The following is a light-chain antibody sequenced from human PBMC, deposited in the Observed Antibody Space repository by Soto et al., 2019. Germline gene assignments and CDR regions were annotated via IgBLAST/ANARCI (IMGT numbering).Light chain of an antibody. CDR1: QDISSY. CDR3: QQLNSYPIT. V-gene: IGKV1-9*01. J-gene: IGKJ5*01. CDR2: DAS. Sequence: IQLPPCPSFLAASVRASVTIPCRASQDISSYVAWYQQKPGQAPRLLIYDASALQSGVPSRFSGSGSGTEFTLTISSLQAEDFATYFCQQLNSYPITFGQGTRLEIK.